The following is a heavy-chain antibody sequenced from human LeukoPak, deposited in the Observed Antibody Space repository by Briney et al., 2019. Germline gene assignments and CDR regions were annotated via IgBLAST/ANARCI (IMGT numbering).Heavy chain of an antibody. CDR1: GYTFTGYY. CDR2: INPNSGGT. V-gene: IGHV1-2*02. J-gene: IGHJ4*02. CDR3: ARESGWYKVGGDY. D-gene: IGHD6-19*01. Sequence: ASVKVSCKASGYTFTGYYMHWVRQAPGQGLEWMGWINPNSGGTNYAQKFQGRVTMTRDTSISTAYMELRSLRSDDTAVYYCARESGWYKVGGDYWGQGTLVTVSS.